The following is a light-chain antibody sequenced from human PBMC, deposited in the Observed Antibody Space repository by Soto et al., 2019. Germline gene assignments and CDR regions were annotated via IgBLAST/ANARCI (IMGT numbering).Light chain of an antibody. CDR3: QQYRSPPGPMYT. CDR2: GAS. Sequence: EIVLTQSPGTLSLSPGERATLSCRASQSVSSSYLAWYQQKPGQAPRLLIYGASSRATGIPDRFSGSGSGTDFTLTISRLEPEDFAVYYCQQYRSPPGPMYTFGQGTKLEIK. CDR1: QSVSSSY. V-gene: IGKV3-20*01. J-gene: IGKJ2*01.